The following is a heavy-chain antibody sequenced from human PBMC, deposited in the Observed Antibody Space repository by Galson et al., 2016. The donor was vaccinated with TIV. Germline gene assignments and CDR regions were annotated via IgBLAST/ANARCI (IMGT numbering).Heavy chain of an antibody. CDR2: IIAIFGTA. J-gene: IGHJ5*02. V-gene: IGHV1-69*13. D-gene: IGHD3-10*01. CDR1: GGIFRSDA. CDR3: ARLPSYYGSGNHWFDP. Sequence: SVKVSCKASGGIFRSDAISWVRQASGQGLEWMGRIIAIFGTANYAQKFQGRVTITADESTNTVYLELSSLTSEDTAVYYCARLPSYYGSGNHWFDPWGQGTLVTFSS.